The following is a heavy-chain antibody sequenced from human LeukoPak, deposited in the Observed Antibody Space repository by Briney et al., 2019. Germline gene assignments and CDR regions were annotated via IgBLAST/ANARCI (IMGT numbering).Heavy chain of an antibody. CDR3: ARGDFDWLPTN. CDR2: ISAYYGNT. J-gene: IGHJ4*02. D-gene: IGHD3-9*01. CDR1: GYTFTGYY. Sequence: ASVKVSCKASGYTFTGYYMHWVRQAPGQGLEWMGWISAYYGNTNYAQKLQGRVTMTTDTSTSTAYMELRSLRSDDTAVYYCARGDFDWLPTNWGQGTLVTVSS. V-gene: IGHV1-18*04.